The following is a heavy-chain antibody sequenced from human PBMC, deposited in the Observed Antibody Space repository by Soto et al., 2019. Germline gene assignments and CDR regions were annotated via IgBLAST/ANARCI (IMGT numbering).Heavy chain of an antibody. V-gene: IGHV4-59*08. D-gene: IGHD3-3*01. CDR3: ARHLPYYDFLSGYYATRDWFDP. Sequence: QVQLQESGPGLVKPSETLSLTCTVSGGSISSYYWSWIRQPPGKGLEWIGYIYYSGSTNYNPSLKSRVTISVDTSKNQFSLKLSSVTAADTAVYYCARHLPYYDFLSGYYATRDWFDPWGQGTLVTVSS. CDR1: GGSISSYY. CDR2: IYYSGST. J-gene: IGHJ5*02.